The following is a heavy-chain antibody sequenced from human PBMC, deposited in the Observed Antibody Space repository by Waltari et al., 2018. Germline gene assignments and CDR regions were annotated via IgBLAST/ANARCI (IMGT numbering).Heavy chain of an antibody. CDR1: NYSITSGYF. Sequence: QVQLQESGPGLVKPSETLSLTCTVSNYSITSGYFWGWIRQSPGKGLAWIGRIYHTGTTYFNPSLKSRVTISIDTSKKQFSLRLRSVTAADTGVYFCARDKGFYDVLPGRGWFDPWGQGTLVTVSS. CDR3: ARDKGFYDVLPGRGWFDP. CDR2: IYHTGTT. D-gene: IGHD3-9*01. V-gene: IGHV4-38-2*02. J-gene: IGHJ5*02.